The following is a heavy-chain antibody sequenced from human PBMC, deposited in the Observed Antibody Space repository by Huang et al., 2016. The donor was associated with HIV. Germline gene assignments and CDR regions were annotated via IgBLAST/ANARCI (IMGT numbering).Heavy chain of an antibody. D-gene: IGHD4-17*01. Sequence: QVHLEESGGGVVQPGRPLRLSCTASGFMFSTFGIDWVRQAPGKRLEWVAGISNDGSRKYYVDSVKGRFTIPRDNSKNIVYLQMNSLRPEDTAVYYCAKPSGDYEFFDFWGQGTVVTVSS. CDR2: ISNDGSRK. V-gene: IGHV3-30*18. CDR3: AKPSGDYEFFDF. CDR1: GFMFSTFG. J-gene: IGHJ4*02.